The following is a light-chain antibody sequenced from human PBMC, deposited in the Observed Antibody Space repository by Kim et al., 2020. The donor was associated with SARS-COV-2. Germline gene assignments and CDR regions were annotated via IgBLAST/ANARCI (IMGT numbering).Light chain of an antibody. J-gene: IGKJ1*01. CDR1: QSVGSSY. V-gene: IGKV3-20*01. CDR3: QQYGSTPQGT. Sequence: PGERAALSCSASQSVGSSYLAWYQQSPGRPPTRLIYCASSRAAGSPDGCSGSGAGTDVTLTIIRLEPEDFSVDYCQQYGSTPQGTFGQGTKVDIK. CDR2: CAS.